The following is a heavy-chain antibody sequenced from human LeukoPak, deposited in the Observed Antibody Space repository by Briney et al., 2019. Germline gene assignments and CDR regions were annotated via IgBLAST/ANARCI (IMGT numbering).Heavy chain of an antibody. CDR3: AKLERTYYDILTGYYDY. V-gene: IGHV3-23*01. J-gene: IGHJ4*02. CDR1: GFIFSSYA. D-gene: IGHD3-9*01. CDR2: ISGRCGST. Sequence: GWSLRLSCAASGFIFSSYAMSWVRQAPGKGLAWVSAISGRCGSTYYADSVKGRFTIYRDNSKNTLYLQMNSLRAEDTAVYYCAKLERTYYDILTGYYDYWGQGTLVTVSS.